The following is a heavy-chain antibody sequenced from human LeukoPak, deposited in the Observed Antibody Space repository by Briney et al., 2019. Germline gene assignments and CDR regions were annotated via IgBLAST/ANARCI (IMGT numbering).Heavy chain of an antibody. Sequence: GGSLRLSCAASGFTFSSYSMNWVRLAPGEGREWVSSISSSSRYIYFADSLKGRFTISRDNAKNSLYLQMNSLRAEDTAVYYCARVLEAASFDYWGQGILVTVSS. CDR2: ISSSSRYI. CDR1: GFTFSSYS. CDR3: ARVLEAASFDY. V-gene: IGHV3-21*01. D-gene: IGHD6-25*01. J-gene: IGHJ4*02.